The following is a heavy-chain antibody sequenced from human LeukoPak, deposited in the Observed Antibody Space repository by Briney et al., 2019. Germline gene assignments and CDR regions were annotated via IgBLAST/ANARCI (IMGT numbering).Heavy chain of an antibody. J-gene: IGHJ3*02. V-gene: IGHV4-39*07. CDR1: GGSIASSNIY. CDR3: ARWEVGATVFPDGAFDI. Sequence: PSETLSLTCTVSGGSIASSNIYWVWLRQPPGRELEWIGSIYYSGTTHYTPSLKSRVTMSVDTSKNQFSLNLASVTAADTAVYYCARWEVGATVFPDGAFDIWGQGTMVTVPS. CDR2: IYYSGTT. D-gene: IGHD1-26*01.